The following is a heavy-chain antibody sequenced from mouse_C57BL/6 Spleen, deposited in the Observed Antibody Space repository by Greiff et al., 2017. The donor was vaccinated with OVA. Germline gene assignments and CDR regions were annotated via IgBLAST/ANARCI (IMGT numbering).Heavy chain of an antibody. CDR1: GYTFTDYY. V-gene: IGHV1-26*01. D-gene: IGHD1-1*01. Sequence: EVQLQQSGPELVKPGASVKISCKASGYTFTDYYMNWVKQSHGKSLEWIGDINPNNGGTSYNQKFKGKATLTVDKSSSTAYMELRSLTSEDSAVYYCASGHYYGSSHWFAYWGQGTLVTVSA. CDR3: ASGHYYGSSHWFAY. J-gene: IGHJ3*01. CDR2: INPNNGGT.